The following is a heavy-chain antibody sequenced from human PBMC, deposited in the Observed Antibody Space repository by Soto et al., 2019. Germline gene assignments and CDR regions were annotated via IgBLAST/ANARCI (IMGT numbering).Heavy chain of an antibody. CDR1: GLTFSTYG. D-gene: IGHD1-26*01. CDR2: ISYDGSNK. CDR3: AKDSGGAPDFDY. J-gene: IGHJ4*02. V-gene: IGHV3-30*18. Sequence: GGSLRLSCAASGLTFSTYGMHWVRQAPGKGLEWVAVISYDGSNKYYADSVKGRFTISRDNSKNTLYLQMNSPRAEDTAVYYCAKDSGGAPDFDYWGQGTLVTVS.